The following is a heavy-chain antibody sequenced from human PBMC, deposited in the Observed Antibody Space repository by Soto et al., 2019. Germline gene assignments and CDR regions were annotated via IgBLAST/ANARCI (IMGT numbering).Heavy chain of an antibody. D-gene: IGHD3-9*01. CDR1: GFTFRNYG. CDR2: IGIGSSTK. Sequence: GGLKRDSCGASGFTFRNYGMNWVRKAPGKGLEWVSYIGIGSSTKYYADSVKGRFTISRDNAKNSLYLQMNSLRAEDTAVYYCARDADILTGSDAFDIWGQGTMVTVSS. J-gene: IGHJ3*02. V-gene: IGHV3-48*01. CDR3: ARDADILTGSDAFDI.